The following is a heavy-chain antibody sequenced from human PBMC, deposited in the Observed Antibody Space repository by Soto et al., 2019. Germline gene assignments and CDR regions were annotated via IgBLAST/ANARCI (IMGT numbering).Heavy chain of an antibody. D-gene: IGHD6-6*01. J-gene: IGHJ4*02. Sequence: SETLSLPCTVSGGSINPYDWSWIRQTPGKGLEWIGYIYYSGSTNYNPSLKSRVTVSVDTSKNQFSLQLSSVTAADTAVYYCARGREYSSSGDLDYWGQGTLVTVSS. CDR3: ARGREYSSSGDLDY. CDR1: GGSINPYD. CDR2: IYYSGST. V-gene: IGHV4-59*01.